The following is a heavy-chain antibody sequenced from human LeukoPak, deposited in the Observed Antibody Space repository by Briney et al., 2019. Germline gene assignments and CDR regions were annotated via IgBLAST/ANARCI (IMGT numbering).Heavy chain of an antibody. CDR3: ARDRYITRSWGYDFDY. V-gene: IGHV3-7*01. CDR1: GFTFSSYW. Sequence: GSLRPSCAVSGFTFSSYWMSWVRQAPGKGLEWVANIKQDGSEKYYVDSVKGRFTISRDNAKNSLYLQMNTLRAEDTAVYYCARDRYITRSWGYDFDYWGQGILVTVSS. CDR2: IKQDGSEK. J-gene: IGHJ4*02. D-gene: IGHD6-13*01.